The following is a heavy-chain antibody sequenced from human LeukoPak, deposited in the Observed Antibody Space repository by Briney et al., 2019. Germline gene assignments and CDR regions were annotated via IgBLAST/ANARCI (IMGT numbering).Heavy chain of an antibody. Sequence: ASVKVSCKASGYTFTGYCMHWVRQAPGQGLEWMGWINPNSGGTNYAQKFQGRVTMTRDTSISTAYMELSRLRSDDTAVYYCARGFYDFWSGYSDDAFDIWGQGTMVTVSS. D-gene: IGHD3-3*01. J-gene: IGHJ3*02. CDR3: ARGFYDFWSGYSDDAFDI. CDR1: GYTFTGYC. V-gene: IGHV1-2*02. CDR2: INPNSGGT.